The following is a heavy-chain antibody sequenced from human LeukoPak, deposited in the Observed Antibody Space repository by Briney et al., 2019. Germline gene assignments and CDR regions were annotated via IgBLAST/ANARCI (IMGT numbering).Heavy chain of an antibody. J-gene: IGHJ4*02. Sequence: GGSLRLSCAASGFTFTSYSMDWVRQAPGKGLEWVSSISGSSSYIYYADSLKGRFTISRDNAKNSLYLQMNSLRAEDTAVYYCARDDRYSSSSSDFDYWGQGTLVTVSS. CDR3: ARDDRYSSSSSDFDY. CDR2: ISGSSSYI. CDR1: GFTFTSYS. D-gene: IGHD6-6*01. V-gene: IGHV3-21*01.